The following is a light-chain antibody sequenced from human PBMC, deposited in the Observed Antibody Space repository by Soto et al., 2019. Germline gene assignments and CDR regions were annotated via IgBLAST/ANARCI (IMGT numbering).Light chain of an antibody. CDR1: QSINHW. Sequence: DIQMTQSPSTLSASVGDRVTITCRASQSINHWVAWYQQKPGKAPNLLIYDASSLQSEVPRRFSGSGSGTEFTLTISSLQPDDFATYYCQQYSSYPWTFGQETKVEIK. J-gene: IGKJ1*01. V-gene: IGKV1-5*01. CDR2: DAS. CDR3: QQYSSYPWT.